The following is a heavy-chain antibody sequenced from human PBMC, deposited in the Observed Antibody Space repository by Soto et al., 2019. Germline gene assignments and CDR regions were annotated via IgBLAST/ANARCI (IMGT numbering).Heavy chain of an antibody. J-gene: IGHJ6*02. Sequence: EVQLLESGGGLVHPGGSLRLSCAASGFTFSGYAMSWVRQAPGKGLEWVSAISGSGGSTYYADSVKGRFTISRDNSKDTLYLQKNSVRAEDTAVYYCAKDREWELPYYGMDVWGQGTTVTVSS. CDR1: GFTFSGYA. V-gene: IGHV3-23*01. D-gene: IGHD1-26*01. CDR3: AKDREWELPYYGMDV. CDR2: ISGSGGST.